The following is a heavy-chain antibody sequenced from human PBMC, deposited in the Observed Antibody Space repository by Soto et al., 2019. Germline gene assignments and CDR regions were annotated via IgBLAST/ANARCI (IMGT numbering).Heavy chain of an antibody. V-gene: IGHV3-23*01. Sequence: GGSLRLSCAASGFAFGAYAMTWVRQAPGKGLEWVSVISGAGGNTYYADSVKGRFTVSRDNSKKMLYLEMNSLRVEDTAIYYCAKDPVPQLLPSWWFDPWGQGTRVTVSS. J-gene: IGHJ5*02. D-gene: IGHD2-2*01. CDR2: ISGAGGNT. CDR1: GFAFGAYA. CDR3: AKDPVPQLLPSWWFDP.